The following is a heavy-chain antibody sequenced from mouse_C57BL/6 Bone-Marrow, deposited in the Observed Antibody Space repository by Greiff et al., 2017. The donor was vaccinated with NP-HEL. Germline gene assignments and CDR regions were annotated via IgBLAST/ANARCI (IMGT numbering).Heavy chain of an antibody. J-gene: IGHJ2*01. V-gene: IGHV5-12*01. CDR2: ISNGGGST. D-gene: IGHD1-1*01. Sequence: DVHLVESGGGLVQPGGSLKLSCAASGFTFSDYYMYWVRQTPEKRLEWVAYISNGGGSTYYPDTVKGRFTISRDNAKNTLYLQMSRLKSEDTAMYYCARQGSGLDYWGQGTTLTVSS. CDR1: GFTFSDYY. CDR3: ARQGSGLDY.